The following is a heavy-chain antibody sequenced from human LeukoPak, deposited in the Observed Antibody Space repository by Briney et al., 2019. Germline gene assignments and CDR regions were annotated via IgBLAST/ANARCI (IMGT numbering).Heavy chain of an antibody. J-gene: IGHJ4*02. V-gene: IGHV4-30-4*08. CDR3: ARGGDYGDYFDY. D-gene: IGHD4-17*01. CDR2: IYYSGST. Sequence: LRLSCAASGFTFSSYAMSWIRQPPGKGLEWIGYIYYSGSTYYNPSLKSRVTISVDTSKNQFSLKLSSVTAADTAVYYCARGGDYGDYFDYWGQGTLVTVSS. CDR1: GFTFSSYA.